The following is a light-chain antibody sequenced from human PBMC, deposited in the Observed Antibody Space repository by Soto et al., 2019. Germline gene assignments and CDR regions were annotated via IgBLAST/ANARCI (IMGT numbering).Light chain of an antibody. V-gene: IGKV3-20*01. CDR2: GAS. CDR1: QSVSSNY. Sequence: EIVLTQSPGTLSLSPGERATLSCRASQSVSSNYLACYQQKPGLAPRLLIYGASSTAAGSPDRFSGSGSGTEVSITISRLEPEDFAVYYYQHYGSTPPVTFGQGTKVEIK. J-gene: IGKJ2*01. CDR3: QHYGSTPPVT.